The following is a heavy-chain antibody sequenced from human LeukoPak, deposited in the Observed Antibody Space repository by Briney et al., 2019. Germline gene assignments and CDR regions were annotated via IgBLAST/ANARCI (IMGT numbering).Heavy chain of an antibody. V-gene: IGHV1-2*02. CDR2: INPTSGGT. J-gene: IGHJ5*02. Sequence: GASVKVSCKASGYSFSGFYLHWVRQVPGKDLEWMGWINPTSGGTFYLQKFQGRLAVSRDTSLGTVYMELSSLRYDDTAVYFCARSRKFSGYAAFGPWGQGTLVTVSS. D-gene: IGHD5-12*01. CDR1: GYSFSGFY. CDR3: ARSRKFSGYAAFGP.